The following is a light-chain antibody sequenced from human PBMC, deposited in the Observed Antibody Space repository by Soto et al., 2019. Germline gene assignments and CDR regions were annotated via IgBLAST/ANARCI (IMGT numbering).Light chain of an antibody. V-gene: IGKV1-39*01. CDR3: QQSNASPHT. Sequence: DIQMTQSPSSLSASVGDRVTITCRASQTISGYLNWYQQKPGKAPELLIYAASYLGNGVPSRFSGGGSGTNFTLTISSLQAEDLATYDCQQSNASPHTFSDRTKVDSK. CDR1: QTISGY. CDR2: AAS. J-gene: IGKJ2*01.